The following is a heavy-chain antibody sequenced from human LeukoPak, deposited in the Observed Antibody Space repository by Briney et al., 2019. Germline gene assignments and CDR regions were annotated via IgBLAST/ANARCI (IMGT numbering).Heavy chain of an antibody. CDR2: ISSSSSYT. CDR1: GFTFSSYM. CDR3: ARNGVGVAGTVDY. V-gene: IGHV3-21*06. Sequence: GGSLRLSCAASGFTFSSYMMNWVRQAPGKGLEWVSCISSSSSYTSYADSVKGRFTISRDNAKNSLYLQMNSLRAEDTAVYYCARNGVGVAGTVDYWGQGALVTVSS. J-gene: IGHJ4*02. D-gene: IGHD6-19*01.